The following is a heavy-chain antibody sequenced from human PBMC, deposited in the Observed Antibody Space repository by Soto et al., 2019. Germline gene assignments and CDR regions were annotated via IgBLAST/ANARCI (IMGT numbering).Heavy chain of an antibody. J-gene: IGHJ6*02. CDR2: IYHSGST. D-gene: IGHD2-2*01. CDR1: GCSISSGGYS. CDR3: ARDSQMEYQLLPYYGKDV. V-gene: IGHV4-30-2*01. Sequence: ASETLSLTCAVSGCSISSGGYSWSWIRQPPGKGLEWIGYIYHSGSTYYNPSLKSRVTISVDKSKNQFSLKLSSVTAADTAVYYCARDSQMEYQLLPYYGKDVWGQGTTVTVSS.